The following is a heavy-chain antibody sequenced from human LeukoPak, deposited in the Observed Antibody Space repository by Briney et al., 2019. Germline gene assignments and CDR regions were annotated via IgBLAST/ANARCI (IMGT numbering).Heavy chain of an antibody. V-gene: IGHV3-49*03. Sequence: GGSLRLSCTTSGFTFGDYAMSWFRQAPGKGLEWVGFIRSKAYGGTADYAASVKGRFTISRDDSRSIAYLQMNSLKTEDTAVYYCTRGGYYDSSGYPFFDYWGQGTLVTVSS. J-gene: IGHJ4*02. D-gene: IGHD3-22*01. CDR2: IRSKAYGGTA. CDR1: GFTFGDYA. CDR3: TRGGYYDSSGYPFFDY.